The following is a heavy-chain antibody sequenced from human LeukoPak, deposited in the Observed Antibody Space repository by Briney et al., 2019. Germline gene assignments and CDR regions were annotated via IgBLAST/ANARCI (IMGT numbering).Heavy chain of an antibody. CDR1: GYTFTSYD. V-gene: IGHV1-8*03. J-gene: IGHJ4*02. CDR3: ARGGSGGYYFGY. D-gene: IGHD1-26*01. CDR2: MNPNSGNT. Sequence: GASVKVSCKASGYTFTSYDINWVRQATGQGLEWMGWMNPNSGNTGYAQKFQGRVTITRNTSISTAYMELRSLRSDDTAVYYCARGGSGGYYFGYWGQGTLVTVSS.